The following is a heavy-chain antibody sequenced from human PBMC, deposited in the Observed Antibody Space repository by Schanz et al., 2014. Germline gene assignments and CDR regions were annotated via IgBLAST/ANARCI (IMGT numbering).Heavy chain of an antibody. D-gene: IGHD1-26*01. J-gene: IGHJ4*01. V-gene: IGHV1-18*01. CDR3: ARDRDQWDGNYLDY. CDR1: GYTFTRSG. CDR2: IGGSDGNT. Sequence: QVQLVQSGGEVKTPGASVKVSCKASGYTFTRSGISWVRQAPGQGLEWMGWIGGSDGNTNFAQKFQGRVTMTTDTSTSTVYMELRSLTSDDSAVYYCARDRDQWDGNYLDYWGHGTLVTVSS.